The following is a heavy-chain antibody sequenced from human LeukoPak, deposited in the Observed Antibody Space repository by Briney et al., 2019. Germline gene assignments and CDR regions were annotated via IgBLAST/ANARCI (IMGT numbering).Heavy chain of an antibody. D-gene: IGHD4/OR15-4a*01. CDR2: ITGSGDGT. CDR1: GFTFSSYA. CDR3: AKAGLVRGGALDS. J-gene: IGHJ4*02. Sequence: GGSLRLSCAASGFTFSSYAMHWVRQAPGKGLEWVSSITGSGDGTSAADSVKGRFTISRDNSKNTLYLQMNSLRVEDTAVYYCAKAGLVRGGALDSWGQGTLVTVSS. V-gene: IGHV3-23*01.